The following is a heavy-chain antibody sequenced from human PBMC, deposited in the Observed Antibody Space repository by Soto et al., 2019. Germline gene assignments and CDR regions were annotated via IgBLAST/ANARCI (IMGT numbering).Heavy chain of an antibody. Sequence: GASVKVSCKVSGYTLTDLSMHCVRQAPGKGLEWMGGFDPEDGETIYAQKFQGRVTMTEDTSTDTAYMELSSLRSEDTAVYYCATRLHYYYYGMDVWGQGTTVTVSS. V-gene: IGHV1-24*01. D-gene: IGHD3-16*01. CDR2: FDPEDGET. CDR3: ATRLHYYYYGMDV. J-gene: IGHJ6*02. CDR1: GYTLTDLS.